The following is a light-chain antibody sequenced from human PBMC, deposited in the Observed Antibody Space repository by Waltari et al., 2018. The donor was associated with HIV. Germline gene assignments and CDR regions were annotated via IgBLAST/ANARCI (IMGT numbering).Light chain of an antibody. V-gene: IGLV1-40*01. CDR3: QSYESTSWV. Sequence: QSVLTQPPSVSGAPGQRVTISCTGSSSNIGAGYDVHWYQQRPGTAPKLLIHSNSNRPSGVPDRFSGSKSGTSASLAITGLQAEDEADYYCQSYESTSWVFGGGTKLTVL. J-gene: IGLJ3*02. CDR2: SNS. CDR1: SSNIGAGYD.